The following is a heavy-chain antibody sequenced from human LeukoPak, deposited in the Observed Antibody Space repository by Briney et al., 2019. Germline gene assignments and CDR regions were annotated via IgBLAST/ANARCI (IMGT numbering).Heavy chain of an antibody. CDR2: IGTDSSNV. V-gene: IGHV3-48*02. CDR3: ARDRDYAFDY. D-gene: IGHD4/OR15-4a*01. J-gene: IGHJ4*02. CDR1: GFTFSTYS. Sequence: GSLRLSCAASGFTFSTYSMNWVRQAPGKGLEWVSYIGTDSSNVDYADSVKGRFTISRDNAKNSLYLQMNSLRDEDTAVYYCARDRDYAFDYWGQGTLVTVSS.